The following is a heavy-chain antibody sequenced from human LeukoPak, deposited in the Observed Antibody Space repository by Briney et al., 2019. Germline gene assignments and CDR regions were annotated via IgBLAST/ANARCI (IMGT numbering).Heavy chain of an antibody. V-gene: IGHV3-11*01. CDR3: ARVKGVYAIDY. D-gene: IGHD2-8*01. CDR2: ISNSGGDI. CDR1: GFTFSDYY. Sequence: GGSLRLSCAASGFTFSDYYMTWIRQAPGKGLEWVSHISNSGGDIYYADSVKGRFTISRDNAKSSLYLQVNSLRAEDTAAYYCARVKGVYAIDYWGQGTLVIVSS. J-gene: IGHJ4*02.